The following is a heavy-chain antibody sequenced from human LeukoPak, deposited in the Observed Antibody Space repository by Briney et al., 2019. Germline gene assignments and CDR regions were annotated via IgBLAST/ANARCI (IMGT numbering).Heavy chain of an antibody. Sequence: PGGPLRLSCVASGFTFSSFAMSWVRQAPGKGLEWVSTISGSGGTTNYADSVKGRFTFSRDNSRNMVHLQMNSLRAEDTAVYYCAKDLPDYGDYIEGYWGQGTLVTVSS. CDR1: GFTFSSFA. D-gene: IGHD4-17*01. J-gene: IGHJ4*02. CDR3: AKDLPDYGDYIEGY. V-gene: IGHV3-23*01. CDR2: ISGSGGTT.